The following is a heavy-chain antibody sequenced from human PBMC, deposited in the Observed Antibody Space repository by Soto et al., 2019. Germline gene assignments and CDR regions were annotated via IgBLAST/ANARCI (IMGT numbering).Heavy chain of an antibody. D-gene: IGHD6-19*01. Sequence: QVQLVESGGGVVQPGRSLRLSCAASGFTFSSYGMHWVRQAPGKGLEWVAVIWYDGSNKYYADSVKGRFTISRDNSKNTLYLQMNSLRAEDTAVYYCARSEKWLVQTPFQHWGQGTLVTVSS. CDR3: ARSEKWLVQTPFQH. V-gene: IGHV3-33*01. CDR1: GFTFSSYG. J-gene: IGHJ1*01. CDR2: IWYDGSNK.